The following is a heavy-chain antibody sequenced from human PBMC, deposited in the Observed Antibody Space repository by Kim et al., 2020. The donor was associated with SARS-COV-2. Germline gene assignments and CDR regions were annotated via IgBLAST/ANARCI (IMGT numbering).Heavy chain of an antibody. J-gene: IGHJ5*02. Sequence: SVKVSCKASGGTFSSYAISWVRQAPGQGLEWMGGIIPIFGTANYAQKFQGRVTITADESTSTAYMELSSLRSEDTALYYCARGECSGGSCYAGNWFDPWGQGTLVTVSS. V-gene: IGHV1-69*13. CDR1: GGTFSSYA. CDR3: ARGECSGGSCYAGNWFDP. D-gene: IGHD2-15*01. CDR2: IIPIFGTA.